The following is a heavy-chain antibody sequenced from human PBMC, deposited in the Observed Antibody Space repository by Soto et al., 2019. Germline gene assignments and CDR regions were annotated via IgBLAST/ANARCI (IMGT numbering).Heavy chain of an antibody. Sequence: LRLSFAVSGFTFGSYWMNWVRLIPGKGLEWVAYIKPDGSATYYVDSVKGRFTISRDNAKNSLYLQMNSLRVEDTSVYYCARAGYCGPGCYYYFDYWGQGTLVTVSS. CDR1: GFTFGSYW. D-gene: IGHD2-21*02. CDR3: ARAGYCGPGCYYYFDY. J-gene: IGHJ4*02. CDR2: IKPDGSAT. V-gene: IGHV3-7*01.